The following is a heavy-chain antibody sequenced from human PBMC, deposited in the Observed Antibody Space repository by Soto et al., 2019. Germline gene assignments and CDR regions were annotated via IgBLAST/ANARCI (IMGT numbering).Heavy chain of an antibody. V-gene: IGHV3-7*01. D-gene: IGHD2-15*01. CDR2: IKQDGSEK. Sequence: GGSLRLSCAASGFTFSSYWMSWVRQAPGKGLEWVVNIKQDGSEKYYVDSVKGRFTISRDNAKNSLYLQMNSLRAEDKAGYYCARRSESGYCSGGSCYSLFVWAFDIWGQGTMVTVSS. CDR3: ARRSESGYCSGGSCYSLFVWAFDI. CDR1: GFTFSSYW. J-gene: IGHJ3*02.